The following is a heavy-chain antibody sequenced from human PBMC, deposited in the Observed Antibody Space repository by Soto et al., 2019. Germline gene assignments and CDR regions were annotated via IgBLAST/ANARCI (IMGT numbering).Heavy chain of an antibody. CDR1: GGTFSSYA. J-gene: IGHJ6*02. D-gene: IGHD5-18*01. V-gene: IGHV1-69*13. Sequence: WASVKVSCKASGGTFSSYAISWVRQAPGQGLEWMGGIIPIFGTANYAQKFQGRVTITADESTSTAYMELSSLRSEDTAVYYCARARYSYGYSYYYGMDVWGQGTTVTVSS. CDR2: IIPIFGTA. CDR3: ARARYSYGYSYYYGMDV.